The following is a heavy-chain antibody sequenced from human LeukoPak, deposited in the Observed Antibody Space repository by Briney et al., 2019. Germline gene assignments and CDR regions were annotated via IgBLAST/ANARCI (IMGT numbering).Heavy chain of an antibody. V-gene: IGHV4-34*01. CDR1: GGSFSGYY. CDR3: ARDYVNWFDP. J-gene: IGHJ5*02. Sequence: SETLSLTCAVYGGSFSGYYWSWIRQPPGKGLEWIGEINHSGSTNYNPSLKSRVTISVDTSKNQFSLKLSSVTAADTAVYYCARDYVNWFDPWGQGTLVTVSS. CDR2: INHSGST. D-gene: IGHD3-16*01.